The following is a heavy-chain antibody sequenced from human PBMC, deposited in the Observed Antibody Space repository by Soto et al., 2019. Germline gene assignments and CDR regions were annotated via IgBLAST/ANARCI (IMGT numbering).Heavy chain of an antibody. V-gene: IGHV3-23*01. CDR3: TKEGEHSSGWANFDY. CDR2: ISSSGGYT. Sequence: GSLRLSCAASGFTFSDYYMTWIRQAPGKGLEWVSVISSSGGYTYYADSVKGRFTISRDNSKNTLYLQMNSLRTEDTAVYYCTKEGEHSSGWANFDYWGQGTLVTVSS. CDR1: GFTFSDYY. D-gene: IGHD6-19*01. J-gene: IGHJ4*02.